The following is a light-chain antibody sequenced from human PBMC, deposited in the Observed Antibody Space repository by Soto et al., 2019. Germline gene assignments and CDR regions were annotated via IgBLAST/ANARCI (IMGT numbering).Light chain of an antibody. J-gene: IGLJ1*01. Sequence: QSALTQPASVSGSPGQSITISCTGTSSDVGGYNYVSWYQQHPDKAPKLMIYDVSNRPSGVSNRFSGSKSGNTASLTISALQAEDETDYYCRSYTSHNTYVFGTGTKLTVL. V-gene: IGLV2-14*01. CDR2: DVS. CDR3: RSYTSHNTYV. CDR1: SSDVGGYNY.